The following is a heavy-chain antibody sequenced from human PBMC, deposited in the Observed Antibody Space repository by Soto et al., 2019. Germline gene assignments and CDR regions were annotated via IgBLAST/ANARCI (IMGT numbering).Heavy chain of an antibody. Sequence: QLVQSGAEVRKPGGSVKVSCKTSGYDFTDFSINWVRQAPGQGLEWMGWMTLYNGYTKYADNFQGRVTMTADASTNTVYLELRTLASNDTAVYYCARNRRSYVSYGDYWGQGTLVTVSS. J-gene: IGHJ4*02. D-gene: IGHD3-16*01. CDR2: MTLYNGYT. V-gene: IGHV1-18*01. CDR1: GYDFTDFS. CDR3: ARNRRSYVSYGDY.